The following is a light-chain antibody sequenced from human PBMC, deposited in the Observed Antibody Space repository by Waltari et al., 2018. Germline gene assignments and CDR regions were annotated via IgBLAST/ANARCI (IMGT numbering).Light chain of an antibody. CDR1: RSISVW. J-gene: IGKJ4*01. CDR2: RAS. CDR3: QQYDSYSTT. V-gene: IGKV1-5*03. Sequence: DIQMTQSPSTLSASVGDRVTITCRASRSISVWLAWYQQKPGRAPKLLIFRASSLESGVPSRFSGSGSGTEFTLTISSLQPDDFATYYCQQYDSYSTTFGGGTKVEIK.